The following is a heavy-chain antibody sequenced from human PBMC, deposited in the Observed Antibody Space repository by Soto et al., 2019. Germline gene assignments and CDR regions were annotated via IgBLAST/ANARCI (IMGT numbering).Heavy chain of an antibody. CDR2: IKYDGSNI. Sequence: WGSLRLSCAASGNIITGYGRHCVRQPPGKGLEWVADIKYDGSNIFQADSVKGRFTIPRDNSKNAVYLKMNSLRAEDTALYYCSGEEEGVSAFFRYYDYWGQGTLVPVS. CDR1: GNIITGYG. CDR3: SGEEEGVSAFFRYYDY. V-gene: IGHV3-33*01. D-gene: IGHD3-10*01. J-gene: IGHJ4*02.